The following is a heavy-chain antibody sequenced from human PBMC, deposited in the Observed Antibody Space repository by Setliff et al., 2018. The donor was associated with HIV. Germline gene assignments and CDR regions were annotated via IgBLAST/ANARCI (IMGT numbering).Heavy chain of an antibody. J-gene: IGHJ6*04. CDR2: MTPYSGNT. CDR1: GDTFTSYD. V-gene: IGHV1-8*02. CDR3: ASGKGVGGVIITGGLDV. D-gene: IGHD3-10*01. Sequence: ASVKVSCKTSGDTFTSYDINWVRQAAGHGLEWMGWMTPYSGNTGYAQKFQGRVSMTRNTSISTAYMELSSLTSEDTGVYYCASGKGVGGVIITGGLDVWGKGTTVTVSS.